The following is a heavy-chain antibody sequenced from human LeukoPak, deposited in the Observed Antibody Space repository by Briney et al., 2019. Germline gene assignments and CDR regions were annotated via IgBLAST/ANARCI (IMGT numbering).Heavy chain of an antibody. CDR2: ISGSDSLK. V-gene: IGHV3-48*03. J-gene: IGHJ6*04. D-gene: IGHD3-10*01. CDR3: AREDYYGFASGSYMRYFYYYDMDV. Sequence: PGGSLRLSCAASGFTLSSYGMNWVRQAPGGGLEWVSHISGSDSLKYYADSVKGRFTISRDNAKNSVFLQMNTLRAEDTAVYYCAREDYYGFASGSYMRYFYYYDMDVWGKGTTVTVSS. CDR1: GFTLSSYG.